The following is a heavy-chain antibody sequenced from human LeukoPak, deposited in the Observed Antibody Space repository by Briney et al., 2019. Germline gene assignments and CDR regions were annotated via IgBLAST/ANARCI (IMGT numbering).Heavy chain of an antibody. CDR3: VRDGPAFLDFDY. V-gene: IGHV3-7*01. D-gene: IGHD2-2*01. CDR2: IKPDGSQK. CDR1: GFSFNGDW. J-gene: IGHJ4*02. Sequence: GGSLRLSCVASGFSFNGDWMNWVREAPGKGLECVANIKPDGSQKYYVDSVKGRFAISRDNAEKSLFLQMNSLRAEDTAVYYCVRDGPAFLDFDYWGQGTLVTVSS.